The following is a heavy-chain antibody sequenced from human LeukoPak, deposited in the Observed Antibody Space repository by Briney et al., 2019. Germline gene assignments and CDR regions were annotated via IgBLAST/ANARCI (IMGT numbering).Heavy chain of an antibody. CDR3: ARGFRGDNFDY. Sequence: SETLSLTCTVSGGSISSSSYYWGWIRQPPGKGLEWIGTMYHSGSTNYNPSLKSRVTISVDTSKNQFSLKLSSVTAADTAVYFCARGFRGDNFDYWGQGTLVTVSS. CDR1: GGSISSSSYY. J-gene: IGHJ4*02. V-gene: IGHV4-39*07. CDR2: MYHSGST. D-gene: IGHD7-27*01.